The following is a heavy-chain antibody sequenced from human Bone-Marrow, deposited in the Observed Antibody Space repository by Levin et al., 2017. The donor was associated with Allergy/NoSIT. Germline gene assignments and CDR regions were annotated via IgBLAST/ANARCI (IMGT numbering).Heavy chain of an antibody. V-gene: IGHV3-23*01. CDR2: ISDSGSRT. CDR1: GYNFSTYA. J-gene: IGHJ4*02. Sequence: TGGSLRLSCAASGYNFSTYAMTWVRQAPGKGLEWVSVISDSGSRTHYADSVKGRFIISRDNSKNTLYLRMNSLRAEDTAVYYCAKDPTSSGTTEIDDWGQGTLVTVSS. CDR3: AKDPTSSGTTEIDD. D-gene: IGHD1-1*01.